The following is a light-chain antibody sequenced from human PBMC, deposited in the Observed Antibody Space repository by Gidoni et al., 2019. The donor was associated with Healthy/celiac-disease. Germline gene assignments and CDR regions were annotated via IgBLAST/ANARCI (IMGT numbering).Light chain of an antibody. J-gene: IGKJ2*04. Sequence: DIVMTQSPLSLPVTPGEPASISCRFSQSLLHSNGYNYLDWYLQKPGQSPQLLIYLGSNRASGVPDRFSGSGSGTDFTLKIRRVEAEDVGVYYCMQALQTPSCSFGQGTKLEIK. CDR2: LGS. V-gene: IGKV2-28*01. CDR3: MQALQTPSCS. CDR1: QSLLHSNGYNY.